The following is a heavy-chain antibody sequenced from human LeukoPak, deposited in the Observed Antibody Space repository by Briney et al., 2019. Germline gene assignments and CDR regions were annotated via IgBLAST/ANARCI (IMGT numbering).Heavy chain of an antibody. J-gene: IGHJ3*02. CDR3: ARYIVSYPHDAFDI. D-gene: IGHD1-26*01. V-gene: IGHV4-59*01. Sequence: SETLSLTCAVSGGSISSYYWSWIRQPPGKGLEWIGYIYYSGSTSYNPSLKSRVTISVDTSKKQFSLKLSSVTAADTAFYYCARYIVSYPHDAFDIWGQGTMVTVSS. CDR1: GGSISSYY. CDR2: IYYSGST.